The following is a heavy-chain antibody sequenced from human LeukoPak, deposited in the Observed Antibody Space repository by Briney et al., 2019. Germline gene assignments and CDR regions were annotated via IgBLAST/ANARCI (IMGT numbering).Heavy chain of an antibody. CDR3: ARDGLDFSDYGVYTSSYYGMDV. D-gene: IGHD4-17*01. V-gene: IGHV1-18*01. Sequence: GASVKVSCTASGYTFTSYYISWVRQAPGQGLEWMGWISAYDGNRNYAQKFQGRLTMTTDRSTSTGYMELRSLRSDDTAVYYCARDGLDFSDYGVYTSSYYGMDVWGQGTTVTVSS. CDR2: ISAYDGNR. CDR1: GYTFTSYY. J-gene: IGHJ6*02.